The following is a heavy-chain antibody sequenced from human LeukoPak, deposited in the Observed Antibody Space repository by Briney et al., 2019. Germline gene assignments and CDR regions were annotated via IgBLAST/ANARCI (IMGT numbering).Heavy chain of an antibody. V-gene: IGHV4-59*01. D-gene: IGHD3-10*01. CDR1: GGYISSYY. CDR2: IYYSGST. Sequence: PSETLSLTCTVSGGYISSYYWSWLRQPPGKGLEWIGYIYYSGSTNYNPSLKSRVTISVDTSKNQFSLKLSSVTAADTAVYYCARAFGGLWFGELLSRAAFDIWGQGTMVTVSS. CDR3: ARAFGGLWFGELLSRAAFDI. J-gene: IGHJ3*02.